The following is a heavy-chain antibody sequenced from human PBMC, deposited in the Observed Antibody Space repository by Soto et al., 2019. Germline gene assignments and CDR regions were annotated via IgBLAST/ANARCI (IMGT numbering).Heavy chain of an antibody. CDR3: ARGVGATPSGWYFDL. D-gene: IGHD1-26*01. CDR2: IWYDGSNK. CDR1: GFTFSSYG. V-gene: IGHV3-33*01. J-gene: IGHJ2*01. Sequence: QVQLVESGGGVVQPGRSLRLSCAASGFTFSSYGMHWVRQAPGKGLEWVAVIWYDGSNKYYADSVKGRFTISRDNSQNTLYLQMNSLRAEDTAVYYCARGVGATPSGWYFDLWGRGTLVTVSS.